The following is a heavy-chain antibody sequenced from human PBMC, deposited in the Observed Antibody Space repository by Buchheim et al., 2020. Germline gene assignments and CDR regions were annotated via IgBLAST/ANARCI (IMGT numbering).Heavy chain of an antibody. CDR1: GFTFSDYG. CDR3: ARECTSGNSNSGPTDY. CDR2: IWYDGSNE. J-gene: IGHJ4*02. V-gene: IGHV3-33*01. D-gene: IGHD2/OR15-2a*01. Sequence: QVHLVESGGGVVQPGRSLRLSCAASGFTFSDYGMHWVRQAPGKGLEWVTTIWYDGSNEYYIDSVKGRFTISRDNSKSTVYLQMDSLRVEDTAVYYCARECTSGNSNSGPTDYWGQGTL.